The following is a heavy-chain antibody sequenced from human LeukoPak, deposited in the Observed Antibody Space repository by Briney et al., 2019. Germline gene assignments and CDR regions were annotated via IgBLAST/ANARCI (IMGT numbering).Heavy chain of an antibody. CDR2: IYSGGST. Sequence: PGGSLILSCAASGFTVSSNYMSWVRQAPGKGLEWVSVIYSGGSTYYADSVKGRFTISRDNSKNTLYLQMNSLRAEDTAVYYCARNIAVAGTNYWGQGTLVTVSS. CDR1: GFTVSSNY. CDR3: ARNIAVAGTNY. V-gene: IGHV3-53*01. D-gene: IGHD6-19*01. J-gene: IGHJ4*02.